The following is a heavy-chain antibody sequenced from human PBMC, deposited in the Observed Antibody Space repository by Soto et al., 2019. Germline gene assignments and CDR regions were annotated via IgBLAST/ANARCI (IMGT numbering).Heavy chain of an antibody. Sequence: PSLTCTVSGGSISSSSYYWGWIRQPPGKGLEWIGSIYYSGSTYYNPSLKSRVTISVDTSKNQFSLKLSSVTAADTAVYYCASRPFFGVGATYAAAFDIWGQGTMVTVSS. V-gene: IGHV4-39*01. CDR1: GGSISSSSYY. CDR2: IYYSGST. CDR3: ASRPFFGVGATYAAAFDI. D-gene: IGHD1-26*01. J-gene: IGHJ3*02.